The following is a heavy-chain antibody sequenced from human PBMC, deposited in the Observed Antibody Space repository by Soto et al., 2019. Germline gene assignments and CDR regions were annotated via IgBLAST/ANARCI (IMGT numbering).Heavy chain of an antibody. J-gene: IGHJ4*02. CDR1: GGTFSSYT. D-gene: IGHD4-17*01. Sequence: QVQLVQSGAEVKKPGSSVKVSCKASGGTFSSYTISWVRQAPGQGLEWMGRIIPILGIANYAQKFQGRVTITADKSTSTAYMELSSLRSEDTAVHYCARDVGVKTRLRWAFDYWGQGTLVTVSS. CDR2: IIPILGIA. CDR3: ARDVGVKTRLRWAFDY. V-gene: IGHV1-69*08.